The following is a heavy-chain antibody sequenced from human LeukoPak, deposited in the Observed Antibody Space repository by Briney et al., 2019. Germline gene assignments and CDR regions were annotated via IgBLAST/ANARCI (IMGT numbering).Heavy chain of an antibody. D-gene: IGHD3-9*01. Sequence: GGSLRLSCAASGFTFSSYAMSWVRQAPGKGLEWVSDISGSGGSTYYADSVKGRFTISRDNSKNTLYLQMNSLRAEDTALYYCAKDQHYDILTSAIDYWGQGTLVTVSS. CDR3: AKDQHYDILTSAIDY. V-gene: IGHV3-23*01. CDR2: ISGSGGST. CDR1: GFTFSSYA. J-gene: IGHJ4*02.